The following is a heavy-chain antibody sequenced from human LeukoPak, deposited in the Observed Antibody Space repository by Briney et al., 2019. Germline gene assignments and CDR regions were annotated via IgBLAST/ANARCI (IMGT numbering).Heavy chain of an antibody. Sequence: ASVKVSCKASGYTFTSYGISWVRQAPGQGLEWMGWISAYNGNTNYAQKLQGRVTMTTDTSTSTAYMELRSLRSDDTAVYCCARAVTMVRGVPDPSYYYYGMDVWGQGTTVTVSS. D-gene: IGHD3-10*01. CDR1: GYTFTSYG. CDR3: ARAVTMVRGVPDPSYYYYGMDV. V-gene: IGHV1-18*01. J-gene: IGHJ6*02. CDR2: ISAYNGNT.